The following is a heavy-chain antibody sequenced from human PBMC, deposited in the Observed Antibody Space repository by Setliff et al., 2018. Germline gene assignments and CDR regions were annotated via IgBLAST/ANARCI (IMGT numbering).Heavy chain of an antibody. CDR2: ISSSGSTI. CDR1: GFTFSDYD. Sequence: PGGSLRLSCAASGFTFSDYDMSWIRQAPGKGLEWVSYISSSGSTIYYADSVKGRFTISRDNAKNSLYLQMNSRRDEDTAVYYCARAYDSSGYYDYYYGMDVWGQGTTVTVAS. D-gene: IGHD3-22*01. CDR3: ARAYDSSGYYDYYYGMDV. V-gene: IGHV3-11*04. J-gene: IGHJ6*02.